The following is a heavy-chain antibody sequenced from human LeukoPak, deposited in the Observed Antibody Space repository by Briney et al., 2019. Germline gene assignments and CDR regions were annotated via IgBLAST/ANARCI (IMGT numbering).Heavy chain of an antibody. CDR1: GSTFSSYA. CDR3: ANHGSGSYFLFDAFDI. CDR2: ISGSGGST. D-gene: IGHD3-10*01. V-gene: IGHV3-23*01. J-gene: IGHJ3*02. Sequence: GGSLRLSCAASGSTFSSYAMSWVRQAPGKGLEWVSAISGSGGSTYYADSVKGRFTISRDNSKNTLYLQMNSLRAEDTAVYYCANHGSGSYFLFDAFDIWGQGTMVTVSS.